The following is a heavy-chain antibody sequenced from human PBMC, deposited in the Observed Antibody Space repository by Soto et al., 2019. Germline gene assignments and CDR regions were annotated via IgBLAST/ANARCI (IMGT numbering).Heavy chain of an antibody. CDR1: GYTFTGYY. V-gene: IGHV1-2*04. CDR3: ARGRHCSGGSCYAAEYFQH. CDR2: INPNSGGT. D-gene: IGHD2-15*01. J-gene: IGHJ1*01. Sequence: ASVKVSCKASGYTFTGYYMHWVRQAPGQGLEWMGWINPNSGGTNYAQKFQGWVTMTRDTSISTAYMELSRLRSDDTAVYYCARGRHCSGGSCYAAEYFQHWGQGTLVTVSS.